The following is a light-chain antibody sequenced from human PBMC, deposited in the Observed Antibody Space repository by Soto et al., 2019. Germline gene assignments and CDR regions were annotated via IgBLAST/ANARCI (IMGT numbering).Light chain of an antibody. CDR2: EVS. V-gene: IGKV2D-29*01. J-gene: IGKJ3*01. CDR1: QSLLHSDGRTF. CDR3: MQSKQLPIT. Sequence: DIVMTQTPLSLSVTPGQPASISCESSQSLLHSDGRTFLYWYLQKSGQPPQLLIYEVSNRLSGVAHRISGSGSGTDFTLRISRVEAEDVGIYYCMQSKQLPITFGPGTKVDI.